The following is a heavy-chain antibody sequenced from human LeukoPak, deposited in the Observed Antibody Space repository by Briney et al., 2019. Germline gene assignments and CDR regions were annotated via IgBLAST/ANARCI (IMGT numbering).Heavy chain of an antibody. CDR3: AREDPGPFGAFDT. Sequence: GGSLRLSCAASGFTFAGYAMSWVRQAPGKGLEWVSGISDSGGTTYYADSVKGRFTISRDNSKNTLYLQMNSLRAEDTATYYCAREDPGPFGAFDTWGQGAKVTVSS. CDR1: GFTFAGYA. V-gene: IGHV3-23*01. D-gene: IGHD3-16*01. J-gene: IGHJ3*02. CDR2: ISDSGGTT.